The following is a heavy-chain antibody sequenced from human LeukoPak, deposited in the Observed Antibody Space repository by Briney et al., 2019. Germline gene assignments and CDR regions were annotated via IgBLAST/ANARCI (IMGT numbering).Heavy chain of an antibody. V-gene: IGHV3-23*01. D-gene: IGHD6-19*01. CDR1: GFTFSSYA. CDR2: ISGSGGRT. CDR3: AQLCAGISVGSCFDC. Sequence: GGSLRLSCAASGFTFSSYAMTWVRQAPGKGLEWVSGISGSGGRTYYADSVKGRFTISRDNSKNTLSLQMNSLRAEDTAVYCCAQLCAGISVGSCFDCWGQGTLVTVSS. J-gene: IGHJ4*02.